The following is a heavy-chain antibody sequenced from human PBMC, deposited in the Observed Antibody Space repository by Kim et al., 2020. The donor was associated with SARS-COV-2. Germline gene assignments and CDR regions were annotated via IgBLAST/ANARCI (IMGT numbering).Heavy chain of an antibody. CDR2: IWHDGSNK. CDR1: GFTFSDYG. Sequence: GGSLRLSCAVSGFTFSDYGMHWVRQAPGKGLEGVAVIWHDGSNKFYADSVKGRFTIHRDDTENTLYLQMNSLRVEETAIYYCARDDILTGYTIDYWGQGILVIVSS. D-gene: IGHD3-9*01. CDR3: ARDDILTGYTIDY. J-gene: IGHJ4*02. V-gene: IGHV3-33*08.